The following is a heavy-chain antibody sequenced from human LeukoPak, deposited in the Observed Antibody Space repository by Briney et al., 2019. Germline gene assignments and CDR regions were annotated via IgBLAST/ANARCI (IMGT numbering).Heavy chain of an antibody. Sequence: GGSLRLSCAASGFSFRNAWMSWVRQAPGKGLEWVGRIKSKTDGGATDYAAPVKGRFTISRDDSKNTLYLQMNSLKTEDTAVYYCTTVWNCGGDCSDAFDIWGQGTMVTVSS. CDR1: GFSFRNAW. CDR3: TTVWNCGGDCSDAFDI. J-gene: IGHJ3*02. D-gene: IGHD2-21*02. V-gene: IGHV3-15*01. CDR2: IKSKTDGGAT.